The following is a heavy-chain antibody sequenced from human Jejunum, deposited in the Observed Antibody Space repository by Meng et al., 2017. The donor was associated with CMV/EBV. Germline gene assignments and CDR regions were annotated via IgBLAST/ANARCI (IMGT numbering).Heavy chain of an antibody. V-gene: IGHV3-9*01. CDR2: ISWNSGSI. CDR1: TIKDEA. CDR3: AKDMSRGVTGTTTFDY. J-gene: IGHJ4*02. D-gene: IGHD1-7*01. Sequence: TIKDEAMQWVRQVPGKGLEWVSGISWNSGSIRYAGSVKGRFTVSRDNAKNSLYLQMNSLRPEDTALYYCAKDMSRGVTGTTTFDYWGQGTLVTVSS.